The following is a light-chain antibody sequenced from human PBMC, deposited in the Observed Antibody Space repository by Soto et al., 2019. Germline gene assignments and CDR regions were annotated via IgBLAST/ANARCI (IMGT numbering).Light chain of an antibody. CDR3: QQYNSYSWT. J-gene: IGKJ1*01. Sequence: DIQMTQSPSSLSASVGDRVTITCQASQDINKNLIWYQQKPGKAPKLLIYDASSLESGVPSRFSGSGSGTEFTLTISSLQPDDFATYYCQQYNSYSWTFGQGTKVDIK. CDR1: QDINKN. V-gene: IGKV1-5*01. CDR2: DAS.